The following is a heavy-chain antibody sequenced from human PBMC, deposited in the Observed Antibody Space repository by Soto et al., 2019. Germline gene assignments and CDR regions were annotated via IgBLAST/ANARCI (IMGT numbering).Heavy chain of an antibody. J-gene: IGHJ3*02. CDR2: IIPILGIA. CDR3: ADSGSYSDAFDI. D-gene: IGHD1-26*01. V-gene: IGHV1-69*02. Sequence: QVQLVQSGAEVKKPGSSVKVSCKASGGTFSSYTISWVRQAPGQGLEWMGRIIPILGIANYAQKFQGRVTIXAXXSTSTAYMELSSLRSEDTAVYYCADSGSYSDAFDIWGQGTMVTVSS. CDR1: GGTFSSYT.